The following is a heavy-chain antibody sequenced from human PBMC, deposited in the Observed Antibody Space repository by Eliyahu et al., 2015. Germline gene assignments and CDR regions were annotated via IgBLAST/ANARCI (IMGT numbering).Heavy chain of an antibody. J-gene: IGHJ4*02. CDR3: ARQPIFDTEDS. D-gene: IGHD2-21*01. CDR1: GGPIRSNSHY. CDR2: LYPTGAP. V-gene: IGHV4-39*01. Sequence: QLQLQESAPGLVKPSETLSLTCTVSGGPIRSNSHYWGWIRQLPGKGLEWIGRLYPTGAPHHTSSLQSRVTISVDTSKNQFSLKVNSVTAADTAVYYCARQPIFDTEDSWGQGTLVTVSS.